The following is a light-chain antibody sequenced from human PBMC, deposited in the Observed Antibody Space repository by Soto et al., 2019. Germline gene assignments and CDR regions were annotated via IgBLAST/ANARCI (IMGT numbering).Light chain of an antibody. CDR3: QHSNNWPPWT. CDR1: QSVNNN. Sequence: EIVMTQSPATLSVSPGERATLSCRASQSVNNNLAWYQQKFGQAPRLLIFGASTMATGITARFSGSGSGTDVTITIISLQSEDCAVYYWQHSNNWPPWTVGKGTRVEIK. V-gene: IGKV3-15*01. CDR2: GAS. J-gene: IGKJ1*01.